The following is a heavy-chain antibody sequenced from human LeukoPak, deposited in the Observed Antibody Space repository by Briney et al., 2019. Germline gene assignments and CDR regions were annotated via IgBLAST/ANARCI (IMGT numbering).Heavy chain of an antibody. CDR1: GFTFGDYA. CDR2: IRSKAYGGTT. V-gene: IGHV3-49*04. Sequence: GRSLRLSCTASGFTFGDYAMSWVRQAPGEGLEWVGFIRSKAYGGTTEYAASVKGRFTISRDDSKSIAYLQMNSLKTEDTAVYYCTRDSRGYSYGFCFDYWGQGTLVTVSS. J-gene: IGHJ4*02. CDR3: TRDSRGYSYGFCFDY. D-gene: IGHD5-18*01.